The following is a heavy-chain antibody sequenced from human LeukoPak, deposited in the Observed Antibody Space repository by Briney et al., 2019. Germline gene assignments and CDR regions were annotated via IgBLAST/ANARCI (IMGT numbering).Heavy chain of an antibody. Sequence: SETLSLTCAVSGGSISSGGYSWSWIRQPPGKGLEWIGYIYHSGSTYYNPSLKSRVTISVDRSKNQFSLKLSSVTAADTAVYYCARAGSGSGSYTPLLDYWGQGTLVTVSS. CDR2: IYHSGST. CDR3: ARAGSGSGSYTPLLDY. V-gene: IGHV4-30-2*01. CDR1: GGSISSGGYS. D-gene: IGHD3-10*01. J-gene: IGHJ4*02.